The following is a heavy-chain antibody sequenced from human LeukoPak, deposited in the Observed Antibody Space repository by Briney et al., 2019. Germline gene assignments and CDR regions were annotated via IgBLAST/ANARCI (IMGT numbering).Heavy chain of an antibody. CDR3: AKDQDIVVVPAAPRYYYYYYMDV. Sequence: GGSLRLSCAASGFTFSNYGMHWVRQAPGKGLEWVAFMSYDGSNEYYADSVKGRFTISRDNSKNTLYLQMNSLRAEDTAVYYCAKDQDIVVVPAAPRYYYYYYMDVWGKGTTVTVSS. D-gene: IGHD2-2*01. CDR2: MSYDGSNE. CDR1: GFTFSNYG. V-gene: IGHV3-30*18. J-gene: IGHJ6*03.